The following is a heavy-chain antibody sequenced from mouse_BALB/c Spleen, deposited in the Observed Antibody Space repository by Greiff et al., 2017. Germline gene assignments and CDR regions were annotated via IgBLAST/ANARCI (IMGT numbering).Heavy chain of an antibody. CDR3: ARSPTTAFDY. J-gene: IGHJ2*01. D-gene: IGHD1-2*01. CDR1: GYTFTSYW. CDR2: IYPGDGDT. V-gene: IGHV1-87*01. Sequence: VQLQQSGAELARPGASVKLSCKASGYTFTSYWMQWVKQRPGQGLEWIGAIYPGDGDTRYTQKFKGKATLTADKSSSTAYMQLSSLASEDSAVYYCARSPTTAFDYWGQGTTLTVSS.